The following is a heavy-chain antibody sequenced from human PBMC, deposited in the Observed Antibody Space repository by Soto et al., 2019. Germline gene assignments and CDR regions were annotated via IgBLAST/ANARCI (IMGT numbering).Heavy chain of an antibody. CDR1: GDSVSSNIAA. CDR3: ARAWMELLRPTRGFDP. Sequence: PSQTLSLTCAISGDSVSSNIAAWNWIRQSPSRGLEWLGRTYYRSKWYNDYAVSVKSRITINPDTSKNQFSLQLNSVTPEDTAVYYCARAWMELLRPTRGFDPWGQGTLVTVSS. D-gene: IGHD1-7*01. V-gene: IGHV6-1*01. CDR2: TYYRSKWYN. J-gene: IGHJ5*02.